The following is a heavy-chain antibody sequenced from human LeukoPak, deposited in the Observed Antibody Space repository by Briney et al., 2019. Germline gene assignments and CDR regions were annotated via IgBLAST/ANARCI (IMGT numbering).Heavy chain of an antibody. V-gene: IGHV3-33*01. J-gene: IGHJ4*02. CDR2: IWYDGSNK. Sequence: PGRSLRLSCAASGFTFSSYGMHWVRQAPGKGLEWVAVIWYDGSNKCYADSVKGRFTISRDNSKNTLYLQMNSLRAEDTAVYYCARDLGDVFKGAHTGFDYWGQGTLVTVSS. CDR3: ARDLGDVFKGAHTGFDY. D-gene: IGHD1-26*01. CDR1: GFTFSSYG.